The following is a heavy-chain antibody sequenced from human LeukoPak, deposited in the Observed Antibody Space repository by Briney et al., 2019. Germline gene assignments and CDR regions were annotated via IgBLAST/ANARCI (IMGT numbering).Heavy chain of an antibody. V-gene: IGHV1-3*01. CDR2: INAGNGNT. J-gene: IGHJ4*02. D-gene: IGHD1-26*01. CDR3: ARDSRSYGHHDY. Sequence: GGSLRLSCAASGFTFSSYAMHWVRQAPGQRLEWMGWINAGNGNTKYSQKFQGRVTITRDTSASTAYMELSSLRSEDTAVYYCARDSRSYGHHDYWGQGTLVTVSS. CDR1: GFTFSSYA.